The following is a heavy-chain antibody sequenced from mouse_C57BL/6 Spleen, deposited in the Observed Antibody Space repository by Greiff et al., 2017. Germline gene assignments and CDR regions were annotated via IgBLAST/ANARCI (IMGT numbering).Heavy chain of an antibody. CDR3: ARGYYGRGYFEV. CDR2: IHPNSGST. CDR1: GCTFTSYW. V-gene: IGHV1-64*01. Sequence: QVQLQQSGAELVKPGASVKLSCKASGCTFTSYWMHWVKQRPGQGLEWIGMIHPNSGSTNYNEKFKSKATLTVDKSSSTAYMQLSSLTSEDSAVYYCARGYYGRGYFEVWGTGTTVTVSS. D-gene: IGHD1-1*01. J-gene: IGHJ1*03.